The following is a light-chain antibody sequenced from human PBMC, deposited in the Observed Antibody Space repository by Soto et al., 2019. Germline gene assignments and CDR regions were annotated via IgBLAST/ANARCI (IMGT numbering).Light chain of an antibody. Sequence: ILLTQSPGALSSSAGERDTISCRTSQSRGSNFSAWYQHKPGQAPRLLIYASSNRATGIPDRFSGRASGSDFTLTTTRLEPEDFAVYYCQLYRISPHFGQGTRLEIK. CDR3: QLYRISPH. J-gene: IGKJ5*01. V-gene: IGKV3-20*01. CDR1: QSRGSNF. CDR2: ASS.